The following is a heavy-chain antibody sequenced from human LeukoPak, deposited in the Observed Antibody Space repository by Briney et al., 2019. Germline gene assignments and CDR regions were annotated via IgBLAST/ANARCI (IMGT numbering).Heavy chain of an antibody. CDR2: TYYRSKWYN. J-gene: IGHJ4*02. CDR3: ARGITGRNDY. V-gene: IGHV6-1*01. D-gene: IGHD1-26*01. Sequence: SQTLSLTCAISGDSFSSNSAAWNWVRQSPSRGLEWLGRTYYRSKWYNEYADSVKSRININPDTSKNQFSLHLNSVTPEDTAVYYCARGITGRNDYWGQGTLVTVSS. CDR1: GDSFSSNSAA.